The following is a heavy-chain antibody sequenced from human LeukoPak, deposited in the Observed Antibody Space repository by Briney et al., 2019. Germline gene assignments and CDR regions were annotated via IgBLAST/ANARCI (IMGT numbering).Heavy chain of an antibody. D-gene: IGHD5-12*01. Sequence: GESLKISCKGSGYTFTNYWIGWVRQMPGKGLEWMGIIYPTDSDTRYSPSFQGRVTISADKSLSTAYLQWSSLKASDTAMYYCASHQTNSGYDNFDYWGQGTLVTVSS. CDR1: GYTFTNYW. J-gene: IGHJ4*02. CDR3: ASHQTNSGYDNFDY. CDR2: IYPTDSDT. V-gene: IGHV5-51*01.